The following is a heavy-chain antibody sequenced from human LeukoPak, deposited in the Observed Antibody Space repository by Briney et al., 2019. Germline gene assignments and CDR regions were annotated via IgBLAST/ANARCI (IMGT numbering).Heavy chain of an antibody. J-gene: IGHJ4*02. CDR3: AKRLAMTGTYHFDY. V-gene: IGHV3-48*01. CDR1: GFTFSSHS. D-gene: IGHD6-19*01. CDR2: ISSSSSTI. Sequence: GGSLRLSCAASGFTFSSHSMNWVRQAPGKGLEWVSYISSSSSTIYYADSVKGRFTISRDNAKNSLYLQMNSLRAEDTAVYYCAKRLAMTGTYHFDYWGQGTLVTVSS.